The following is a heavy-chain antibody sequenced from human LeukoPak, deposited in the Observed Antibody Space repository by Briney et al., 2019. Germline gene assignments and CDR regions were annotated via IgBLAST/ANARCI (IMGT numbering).Heavy chain of an antibody. J-gene: IGHJ4*02. CDR2: INNDGSST. CDR1: GFPFSSYW. Sequence: PGGSLRLSCAASGFPFSSYWMHWVRQAPGKGLVWVSRINNDGSSTNYADSVKGQFTISRDNAKNTLYLQMNSLRVEDTAVYYCARDLYSLDYWGQGTLVTVSS. CDR3: ARDLYSLDY. D-gene: IGHD2-15*01. V-gene: IGHV3-74*01.